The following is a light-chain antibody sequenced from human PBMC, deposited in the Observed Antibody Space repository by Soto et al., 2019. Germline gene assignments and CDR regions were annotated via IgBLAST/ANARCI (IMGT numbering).Light chain of an antibody. Sequence: LTQPPSASGSPGQSVTISCTGTKDDIGVYDFVSWYQHHPGKAPRLIIYEVVQRPSGVPDRFSGSKSGNTASLTVSGLQAADEADYFCKSYAGSNTYVFGSGTKVTVL. J-gene: IGLJ1*01. CDR1: KDDIGVYDF. CDR3: KSYAGSNTYV. V-gene: IGLV2-8*01. CDR2: EVV.